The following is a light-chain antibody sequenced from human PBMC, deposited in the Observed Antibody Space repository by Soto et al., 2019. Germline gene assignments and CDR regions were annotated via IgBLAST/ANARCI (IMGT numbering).Light chain of an antibody. CDR1: SIHISTYDY. J-gene: IGLJ1*01. V-gene: IGLV2-11*01. CDR3: GAYSGTYV. CDR2: DVD. Sequence: QSVLTQPRSVSGSPGQSVTISCTGSSIHISTYDYVSWYQQYPDKAPNLLVYDVDRRPSGVPDRFSGSKSGNTASLTISGLQIDDEDDYFCGAYSGTYVFGSGTKATV.